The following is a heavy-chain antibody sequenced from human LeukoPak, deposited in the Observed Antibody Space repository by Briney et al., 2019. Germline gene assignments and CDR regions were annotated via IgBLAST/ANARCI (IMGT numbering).Heavy chain of an antibody. CDR2: IYPGDPDT. D-gene: IGHD3-22*01. V-gene: IGHV5-51*01. Sequence: GESLKISCKGSGYSFTSYWIGWVRQMPGKGLEWMGIIYPGDPDTRYSPSFQGQVIISADNSITTTYLQWSGLKASDTAMYYCARSTDSSGYYDLWDYWGQGTLVTVSS. J-gene: IGHJ4*02. CDR1: GYSFTSYW. CDR3: ARSTDSSGYYDLWDY.